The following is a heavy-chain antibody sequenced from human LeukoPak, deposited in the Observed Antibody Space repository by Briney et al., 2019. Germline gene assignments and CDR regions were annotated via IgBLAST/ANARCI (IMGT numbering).Heavy chain of an antibody. Sequence: SETLSLTCAVYGGSFSGYYWSWIRQPPGKGLEWIGEINHSGSTNYNPSLKSRVTIPVDTSKNQFSLQLSSVTAADTAVYYCARVLPRYCSSTSCYQGDMSPWFDPCGQGTLVTVSS. CDR3: ARVLPRYCSSTSCYQGDMSPWFDP. J-gene: IGHJ5*02. V-gene: IGHV4-34*01. D-gene: IGHD2-2*01. CDR1: GGSFSGYY. CDR2: INHSGST.